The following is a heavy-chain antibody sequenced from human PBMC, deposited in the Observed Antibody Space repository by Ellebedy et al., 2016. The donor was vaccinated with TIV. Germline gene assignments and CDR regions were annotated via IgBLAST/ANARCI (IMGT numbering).Heavy chain of an antibody. V-gene: IGHV1-18*01. CDR3: ERISEDYYDSSGDY. CDR2: ISCYNGKT. CDR1: GYTFVNYA. Sequence: ASVKVSCKTSGYTFVNYAINWVRQAQGKGLEWMGWISCYNGKTKFAENFQDRLSMTVDRSTSTASMELRSLTSDDTAVYYCERISEDYYDSSGDYWGQGALVTVSS. J-gene: IGHJ4*02. D-gene: IGHD3-22*01.